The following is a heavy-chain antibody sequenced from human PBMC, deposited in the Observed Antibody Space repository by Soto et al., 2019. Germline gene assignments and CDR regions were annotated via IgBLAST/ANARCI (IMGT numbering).Heavy chain of an antibody. D-gene: IGHD1-26*01. CDR1: GGTFSSYA. V-gene: IGHV1-69*13. J-gene: IGHJ4*02. CDR2: IIPIFGTA. Sequence: ASVKVSCKASGGTFSSYAISWVRQAPGQGLEWMGGIIPIFGTANYAQKFQGRVTITADESTSTAYMELSSLRSEDTAVYYCARVYSGSYYSLQPFDYWGQGTLVTVSS. CDR3: ARVYSGSYYSLQPFDY.